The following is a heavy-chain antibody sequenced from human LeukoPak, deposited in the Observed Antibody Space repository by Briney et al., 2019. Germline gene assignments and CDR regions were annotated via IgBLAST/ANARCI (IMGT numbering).Heavy chain of an antibody. CDR2: ISAYNGNT. D-gene: IGHD3-22*01. V-gene: IGHV1-18*01. CDR1: GYTFTSYG. J-gene: IGHJ5*02. Sequence: ASVKVSCKASGYTFTSYGISWVRQAPGQGLEWMGWISAYNGNTNYAQKLQGRVTMTTDTSMSTAYMELRSLRSDDTAVYYCARGRDYYDSSGRWFDPWGQGTLVTVSS. CDR3: ARGRDYYDSSGRWFDP.